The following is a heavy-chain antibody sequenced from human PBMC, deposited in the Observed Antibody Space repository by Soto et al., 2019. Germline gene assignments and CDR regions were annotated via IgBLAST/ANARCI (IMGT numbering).Heavy chain of an antibody. V-gene: IGHV4-31*03. CDR2: IYYSGST. Sequence: QVQLQESGPGLVKPSQTLSLTCTVSGGSISSGGYYWSWIRQHPGKGLEWIGYIYYSGSTYYNPSLKSRVTISVDTAKNQFSLELSSVTAAGTAVYHCARRSSSWSFDYWGQGTLVTVSS. J-gene: IGHJ4*02. CDR1: GGSISSGGYY. CDR3: ARRSSSWSFDY. D-gene: IGHD6-13*01.